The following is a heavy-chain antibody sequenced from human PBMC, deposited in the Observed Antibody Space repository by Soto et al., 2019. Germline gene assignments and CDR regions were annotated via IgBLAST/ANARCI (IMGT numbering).Heavy chain of an antibody. CDR3: ARGQVVAAQH. CDR1: GGSISSGGSS. CDR2: IYHSGST. V-gene: IGHV4-30-2*01. Sequence: QLQLQESGSGRVKPSQTLSLTCAVSGGSISSGGSSWSWIRQPPGKGLEWIGYIYHSGSTYYNPSLKSRVTISVDRSKNQFSLKLSSVTAADTAVYYCARGQVVAAQHWGQGTLVTVSS. D-gene: IGHD2-15*01. J-gene: IGHJ4*02.